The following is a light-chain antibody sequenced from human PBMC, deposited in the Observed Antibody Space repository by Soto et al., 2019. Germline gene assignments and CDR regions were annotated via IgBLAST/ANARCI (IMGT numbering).Light chain of an antibody. CDR1: QSISSY. V-gene: IGKV1-39*01. Sequence: DIQMTQSPSSLSASVGDRVTITCRASQSISSYLNWYQHKPGRAPKLLIYAASSLLSGVPSRFSGSGSGTDFTLTISTLQPEDFATYYCQQSYSTLSTFGPGTKVDIK. CDR3: QQSYSTLST. CDR2: AAS. J-gene: IGKJ3*01.